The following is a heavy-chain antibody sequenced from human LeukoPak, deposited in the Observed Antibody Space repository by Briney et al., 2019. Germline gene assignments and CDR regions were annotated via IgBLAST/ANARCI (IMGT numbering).Heavy chain of an antibody. Sequence: GGSLRLSCAASGFTFSSYSMNWVRQAPGKGLEWVSSISSSSSYIYYADSVKGRFTTSRDNAKNSLYLQMNSLRAEDTAVYYCASPAPDSDYGMDVWGQGTTVTVSS. CDR2: ISSSSSYI. J-gene: IGHJ6*02. CDR1: GFTFSSYS. D-gene: IGHD1-14*01. CDR3: ASPAPDSDYGMDV. V-gene: IGHV3-21*01.